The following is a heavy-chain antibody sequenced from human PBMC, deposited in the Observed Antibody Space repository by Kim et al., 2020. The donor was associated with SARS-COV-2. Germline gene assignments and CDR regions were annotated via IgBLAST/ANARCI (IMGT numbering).Heavy chain of an antibody. CDR3: ARAPLEVCSGGSCPSRPFGY. CDR2: ISSSSSYI. V-gene: IGHV3-21*01. CDR1: GFTFSSYS. J-gene: IGHJ4*02. D-gene: IGHD2-15*01. Sequence: GGSLRLSCAASGFTFSSYSMNWVRQAPGKGLEWVSSISSSSSYIYYADSVKGRFTISRDNAKNSLYLQMNSLRAEDTAVYYCARAPLEVCSGGSCPSRPFGYWGQGTLVTVSS.